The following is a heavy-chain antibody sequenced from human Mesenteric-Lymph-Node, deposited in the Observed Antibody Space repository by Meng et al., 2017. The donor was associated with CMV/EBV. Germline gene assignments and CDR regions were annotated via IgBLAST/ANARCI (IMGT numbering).Heavy chain of an antibody. CDR3: ARGPSYSSGFPDC. CDR2: MNPNSGNT. V-gene: IGHV1-8*02. J-gene: IGHJ4*02. Sequence: QEQLVQSGAEVKKPGASVKVPCKASGYTFTSFDINWVRQATGQGPEWMGWMNPNSGNTGYAQKFRGRVTLTRDTSISTAYMELSSLRSEDTAVYYCARGPSYSSGFPDCWGQGTLVTVSS. CDR1: GYTFTSFD. D-gene: IGHD6-19*01.